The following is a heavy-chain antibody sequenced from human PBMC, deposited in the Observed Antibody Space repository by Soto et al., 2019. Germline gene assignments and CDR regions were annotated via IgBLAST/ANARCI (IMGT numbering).Heavy chain of an antibody. CDR2: IYYSGST. CDR3: AREFRGYRGLHYYYYMDV. CDR1: GGSISSYH. V-gene: IGHV4-59*01. J-gene: IGHJ6*03. D-gene: IGHD5-12*01. Sequence: SATLSLTGTASGGSISSYHWSWILQPPGKGLEWIGYIYYSGSTNSNPSLKSRVTISVDTSKNQFSLKLSSVTAADTAVYYCAREFRGYRGLHYYYYMDVWGTGPTVT.